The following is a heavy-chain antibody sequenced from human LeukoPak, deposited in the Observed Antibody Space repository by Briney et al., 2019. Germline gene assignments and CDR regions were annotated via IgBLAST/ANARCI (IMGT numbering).Heavy chain of an antibody. V-gene: IGHV3-23*01. Sequence: GGSLRFSCAASGFTFSSYAMSWVRQAPGKGLEWVSAISGSGGSTYYADSVKGRFTISRDNSKNTLYLQMNSLRAEDTAVYYCAKDEEASYGANWGQGTLVTVSS. CDR3: AKDEEASYGAN. D-gene: IGHD4/OR15-4a*01. CDR2: ISGSGGST. J-gene: IGHJ4*02. CDR1: GFTFSSYA.